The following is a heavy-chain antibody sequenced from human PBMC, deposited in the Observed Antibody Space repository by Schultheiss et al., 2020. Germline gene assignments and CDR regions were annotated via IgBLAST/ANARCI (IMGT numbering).Heavy chain of an antibody. V-gene: IGHV1-2*02. CDR3: ARRGENKKGGETITTAHGY. Sequence: ASVKVSCKASGYTFISYGISWVRQAPGQGLEWMGWMNPNSGGTNYAQKFQGRVTMTRDTSISTAYMELSSLRSDDTAVYYCARRGENKKGGETITTAHGYWGQGTLVTVSS. CDR2: MNPNSGGT. J-gene: IGHJ4*02. D-gene: IGHD1-1*01. CDR1: GYTFISYG.